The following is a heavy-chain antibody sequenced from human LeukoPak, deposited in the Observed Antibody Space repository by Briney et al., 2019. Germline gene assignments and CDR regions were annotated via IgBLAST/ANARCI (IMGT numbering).Heavy chain of an antibody. Sequence: GGSLRLSCEASGFTFSSYAMSWVRQAPGKGLEWVSSISSSSSYIYYADSVKGRFTISRDNAKNSLYLQMNSLRAEDTAVYYCARDGAYGDYQGVSDYWGQGTLVTVSS. CDR3: ARDGAYGDYQGVSDY. CDR2: ISSSSSYI. J-gene: IGHJ4*02. CDR1: GFTFSSYA. V-gene: IGHV3-21*01. D-gene: IGHD4-17*01.